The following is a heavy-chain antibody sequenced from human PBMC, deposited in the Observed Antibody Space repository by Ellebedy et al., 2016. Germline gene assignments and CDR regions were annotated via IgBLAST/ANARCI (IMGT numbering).Heavy chain of an antibody. V-gene: IGHV3-30*18. CDR2: ISFDGSQK. CDR3: VKEMYSSSYFRMHSSSEGVY. Sequence: GGSLRLSCVASEFTFNNYGMHWVRQAPGKGLEWLAVISFDGSQKFYADAVKGRFTISRDNSKDTLYLQMNSLRGEDTATYYCVKEMYSSSYFRMHSSSEGVYWGQGTLATVSS. CDR1: EFTFNNYG. D-gene: IGHD6-13*01. J-gene: IGHJ4*02.